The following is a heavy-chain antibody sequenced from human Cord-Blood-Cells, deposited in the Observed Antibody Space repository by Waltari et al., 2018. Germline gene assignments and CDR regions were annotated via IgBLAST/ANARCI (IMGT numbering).Heavy chain of an antibody. CDR3: ARSGYCSSTSCYTYYYYYMDV. CDR1: GGSISSSSYY. V-gene: IGHV4-39*01. Sequence: QLQLQESGPGLVKPSETLSLTCTVSGGSISSSSYYWGWIRQPQGKGLVWIGSIYYSGSPYYNPSLKSRVTISVDTSKNQFSLKLSSVTAADTAVYYCARSGYCSSTSCYTYYYYYMDVWGKGTTVTVSS. D-gene: IGHD2-2*01. CDR2: IYYSGSP. J-gene: IGHJ6*03.